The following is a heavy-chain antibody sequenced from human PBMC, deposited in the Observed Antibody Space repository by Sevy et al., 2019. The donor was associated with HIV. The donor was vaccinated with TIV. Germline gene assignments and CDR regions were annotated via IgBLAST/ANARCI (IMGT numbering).Heavy chain of an antibody. CDR3: TRWSGSQSIFDY. V-gene: IGHV3-49*04. Sequence: GGSLRLSCTASGFIFGDYGMSWVRQAPGKGLEWIAFFKSKIHGGTTENAAYVKGIFTISRDDSKNIVYLQMSNLKTEDTAVYYCTRWSGSQSIFDYWGQGTLVTVSS. CDR2: FKSKIHGGTT. J-gene: IGHJ4*02. CDR1: GFIFGDYG. D-gene: IGHD1-26*01.